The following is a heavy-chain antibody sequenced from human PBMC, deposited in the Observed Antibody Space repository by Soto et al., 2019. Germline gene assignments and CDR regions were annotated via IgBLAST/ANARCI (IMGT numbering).Heavy chain of an antibody. CDR1: GGSFSGYY. J-gene: IGHJ6*02. D-gene: IGHD2-2*01. CDR2: INHSGST. CDR3: ARGLSSSVLDGSGFMDV. Sequence: PSETLSLTCAVYGGSFSGYYWSWIRQPPGKGLEWIGEINHSGSTNYSPSLKSRVTISVDTSKNQFSLKLSSVTAADTAVYYCARGLSSSVLDGSGFMDVWGQGTTVTVSS. V-gene: IGHV4-34*01.